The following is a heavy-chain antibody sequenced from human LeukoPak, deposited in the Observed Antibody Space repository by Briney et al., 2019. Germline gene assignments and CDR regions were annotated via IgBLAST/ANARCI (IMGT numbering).Heavy chain of an antibody. CDR2: ISYDGSKK. D-gene: IGHD3-22*01. V-gene: IGHV3-30*18. Sequence: GGSLRISCAASGFTFSSYGMHWVRQAPGKGLEWVSVISYDGSKKYYADSVKGRFTISRDNSKNTLNLQMNSLRAEHTAVYYCANGDDSSAYSFDYWGQGTLVTVSS. J-gene: IGHJ4*02. CDR3: ANGDDSSAYSFDY. CDR1: GFTFSSYG.